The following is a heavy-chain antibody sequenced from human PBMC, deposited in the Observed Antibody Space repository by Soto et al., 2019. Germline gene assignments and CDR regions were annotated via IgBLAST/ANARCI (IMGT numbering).Heavy chain of an antibody. CDR3: AVCGGNMPPYPYPGLDV. V-gene: IGHV1-46*01. D-gene: IGHD2-21*01. J-gene: IGHJ6*02. Sequence: QDQLVQSGAEVKKPGASVKVSCEASGYIFTNYWISWVRLAPGQGLEWMGIIDPSRGSTTYAPKFQGRITMTRDTAAYTASMELSSLRSEDTAVYYCAVCGGNMPPYPYPGLDVWGQGTTVIVSS. CDR1: GYIFTNYW. CDR2: IDPSRGST.